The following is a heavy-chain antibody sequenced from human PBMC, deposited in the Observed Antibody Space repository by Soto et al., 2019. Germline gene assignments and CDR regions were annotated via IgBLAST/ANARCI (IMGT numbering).Heavy chain of an antibody. CDR3: ARVAPPYCGGDCYSGWFDP. J-gene: IGHJ5*02. CDR1: GGSISSYY. V-gene: IGHV4-59*01. D-gene: IGHD2-21*02. Sequence: SETLSLTCTVSGGSISSYYWSWIRQPPGKGLEWIGYIYYSGSTNYNPSLKSRVTISVDTSKNQFSLKLSSVTAADTAVYYCARVAPPYCGGDCYSGWFDPWGQGTLVTVS. CDR2: IYYSGST.